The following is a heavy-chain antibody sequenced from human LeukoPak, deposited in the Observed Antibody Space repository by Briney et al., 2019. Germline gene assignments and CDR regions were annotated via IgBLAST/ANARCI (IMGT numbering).Heavy chain of an antibody. CDR2: IYHSGST. D-gene: IGHD6-13*01. CDR3: ARDPLEIAAAGTSDY. CDR1: GGSISSSNW. V-gene: IGHV4-4*02. Sequence: PSGTLSLTCAVSGGSISSSNWWSLVRQPPGKGLEWIGEIYHSGSTNYNPSLKSRVTIPVDKSKNQFSLKLSSVTAADTAVYYCARDPLEIAAAGTSDYWGQGTLVTVSS. J-gene: IGHJ4*02.